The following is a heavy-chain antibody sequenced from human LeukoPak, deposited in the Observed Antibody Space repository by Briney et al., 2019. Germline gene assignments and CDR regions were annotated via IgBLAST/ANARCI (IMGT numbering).Heavy chain of an antibody. D-gene: IGHD6-19*01. V-gene: IGHV1-2*06. J-gene: IGHJ5*02. CDR2: INPNSGGT. CDR3: ARDHIALGDWFDP. CDR1: GGTFSSYA. Sequence: GSSVKVSCKASGGTFSSYAISWVRQAPGQGLEWMGRINPNSGGTNYAQKFQGRVTMTRDTSISTAYMELSRLRSDDTAVYYCARDHIALGDWFDPWGQGTLVTVSS.